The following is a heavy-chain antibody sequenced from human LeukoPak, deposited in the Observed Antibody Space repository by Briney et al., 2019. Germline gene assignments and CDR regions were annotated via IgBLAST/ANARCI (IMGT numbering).Heavy chain of an antibody. D-gene: IGHD4-17*01. CDR1: GFTVSSNY. CDR2: IYSAGNT. J-gene: IGHJ2*01. Sequence: GGSLRLSCVASGFTVSSNYMNWVRQAPGRGLEWVSVIYSAGNTFYADSVKGRFTMSRDSSKNTLYLQMNSLRAEDTAVYYCARVLLASNGDQYWYYDLWGRGTQVTVSS. V-gene: IGHV3-53*01. CDR3: ARVLLASNGDQYWYYDL.